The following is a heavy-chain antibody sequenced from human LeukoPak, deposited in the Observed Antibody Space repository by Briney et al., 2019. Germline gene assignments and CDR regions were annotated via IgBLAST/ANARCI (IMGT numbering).Heavy chain of an antibody. D-gene: IGHD3-10*01. CDR3: ARVMARGVRAPSSYYFDY. V-gene: IGHV1-2*02. CDR1: GYTFTGYY. J-gene: IGHJ4*02. Sequence: ASVKVSCKASGYTFTGYYMHWVRQAPGQGLEWMGWINPNSGGTNYAQKFQGRVTMTRDTSISTAYMELSRLRSDDTAVYYCARVMARGVRAPSSYYFDYWGQGTLVTVSS. CDR2: INPNSGGT.